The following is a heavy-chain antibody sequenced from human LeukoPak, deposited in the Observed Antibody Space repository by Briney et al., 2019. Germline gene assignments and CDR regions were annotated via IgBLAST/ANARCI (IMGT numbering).Heavy chain of an antibody. J-gene: IGHJ5*02. CDR2: VSTDGSTT. D-gene: IGHD5-18*01. V-gene: IGHV3-74*01. CDR1: GFTFSTSW. CDR3: ARSIGYVES. Sequence: GGSLRLSCAASGFTFSTSWMHWVRQASGKGLEWVSHVSTDGSTTAYADSVKGRFTISRENAKNTAYLQMNSLRAEDTAVYHCARSIGYVESWGQGTLVTVSS.